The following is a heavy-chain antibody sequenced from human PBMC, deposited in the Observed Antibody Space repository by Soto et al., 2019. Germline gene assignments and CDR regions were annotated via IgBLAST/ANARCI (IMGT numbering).Heavy chain of an antibody. D-gene: IGHD3-16*02. CDR3: ARAVIPEIPFDY. CDR2: ISPDESKI. CDR1: GFSLTNYD. V-gene: IGHV3-30-3*01. J-gene: IGHJ4*02. Sequence: QVQLVESGGGVVQPGRSLRLSCLVSGFSLTNYDMHWVRQAPGKGLEWVAVISPDESKIFYADSVKGRFTISRDISKNTLYLQMNSLTVEDTAVYFCARAVIPEIPFDYWGQGTLVTVSS.